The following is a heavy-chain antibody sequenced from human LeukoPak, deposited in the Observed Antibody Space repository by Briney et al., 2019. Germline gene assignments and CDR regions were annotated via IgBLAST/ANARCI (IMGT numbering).Heavy chain of an antibody. V-gene: IGHV3-48*03. CDR2: IGNTGRTI. D-gene: IGHD1-14*01. Sequence: GGPLRLSCAASGFRFSSYEMNWVRQAPGRGLEWVSYIGNTGRTIYYVDSVKGRFTVSRDNAKNSLYLQVNSLRAEDTAIYYCVRGDRYFFDYWGQGTLVTVSS. J-gene: IGHJ4*02. CDR1: GFRFSSYE. CDR3: VRGDRYFFDY.